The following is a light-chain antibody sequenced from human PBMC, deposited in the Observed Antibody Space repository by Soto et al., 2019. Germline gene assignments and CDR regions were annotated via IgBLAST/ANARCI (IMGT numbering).Light chain of an antibody. CDR3: SAWDDTLSGPV. Sequence: QSVLTQPPSASGAPGLRVTLSCSGSHSNIGGNTVNWYQQLPGKAPKLLIHSDNERPSRVPGRCSGSRSGASASLAITGLQSEDEAYYECSAWDDTLSGPVFGGGTKLTVL. CDR1: HSNIGGNT. CDR2: SDN. V-gene: IGLV1-44*01. J-gene: IGLJ3*02.